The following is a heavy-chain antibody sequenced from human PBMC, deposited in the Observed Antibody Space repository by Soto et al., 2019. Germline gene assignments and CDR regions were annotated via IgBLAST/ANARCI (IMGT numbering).Heavy chain of an antibody. CDR1: GYTFTGYY. Sequence: QVQLVQSGAEVKKPGASVKVSCKASGYTFTGYYMHWVRQAPGQGLEWMGWINPNSGGTNYAQKFQGWVTMTRATSISTAYMELSRMRSDDTAVYYCARDSGYDFWSGYRRSGMDVWGQGTTVTVSS. CDR2: INPNSGGT. CDR3: ARDSGYDFWSGYRRSGMDV. V-gene: IGHV1-2*04. J-gene: IGHJ6*02. D-gene: IGHD3-3*01.